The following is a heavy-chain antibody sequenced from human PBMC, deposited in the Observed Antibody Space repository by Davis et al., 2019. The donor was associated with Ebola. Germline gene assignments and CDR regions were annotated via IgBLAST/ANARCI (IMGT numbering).Heavy chain of an antibody. J-gene: IGHJ3*01. CDR2: IYPDDSDT. CDR1: GYRFTNYW. V-gene: IGHV5-51*01. Sequence: GESLKISCKASGYRFTNYWIGWVRQMPGRGLQWMGIIYPDDSDTTYSPSFQGQITTSADRSISTAYLQWSSLKASDTAMYYCALLLYRSSWNDGFDFWGQGTMVTVSS. CDR3: ALLLYRSSWNDGFDF. D-gene: IGHD6-19*01.